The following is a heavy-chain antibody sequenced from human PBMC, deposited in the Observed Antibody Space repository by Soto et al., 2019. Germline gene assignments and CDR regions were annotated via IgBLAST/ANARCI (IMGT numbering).Heavy chain of an antibody. J-gene: IGHJ5*02. Sequence: GGSLRLSCAASGFTFSSYSMNWVRQAPGKGLEWVSSISSSSSYIYYADSVKGRFTISRDNAKNSLYLQMNSLRAEDTAVYYCARDPTYSSSWYGWFDPWGQGTLVTSPQ. CDR2: ISSSSSYI. V-gene: IGHV3-21*01. CDR3: ARDPTYSSSWYGWFDP. CDR1: GFTFSSYS. D-gene: IGHD6-13*01.